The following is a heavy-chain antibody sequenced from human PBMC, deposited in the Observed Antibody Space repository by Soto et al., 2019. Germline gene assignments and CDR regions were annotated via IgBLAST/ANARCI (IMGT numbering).Heavy chain of an antibody. V-gene: IGHV4-4*02. J-gene: IGHJ5*02. CDR1: SGSISSSNW. CDR2: IYHSGST. Sequence: PSETLSLTCAVSSGSISSSNWWSWVRQPPGKGLEWIGEIYHSGSTNYNPSLKSRVTISVDKSKNQFSLKLSSVTAADTAVYYCARWVAAATNWFDPWGQGTLVTVSS. D-gene: IGHD6-13*01. CDR3: ARWVAAATNWFDP.